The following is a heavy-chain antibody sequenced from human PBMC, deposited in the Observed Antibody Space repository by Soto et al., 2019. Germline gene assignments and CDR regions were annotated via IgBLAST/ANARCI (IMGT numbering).Heavy chain of an antibody. CDR3: AKDMGAGAAAGNNYFDY. CDR2: ISWDGGST. V-gene: IGHV3-43*01. J-gene: IGHJ4*02. D-gene: IGHD6-13*01. Sequence: GGSLRLSCAASGFTFDDYTMHWVRQAPGKGLEWVSLISWDGGSTYYADSVKGRFTISRDNSKNSLYLQMNSLRTEDTALYYCAKDMGAGAAAGNNYFDYWGQGTLVTVSS. CDR1: GFTFDDYT.